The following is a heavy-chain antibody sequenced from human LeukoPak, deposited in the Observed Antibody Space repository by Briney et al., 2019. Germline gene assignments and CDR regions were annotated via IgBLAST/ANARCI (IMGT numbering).Heavy chain of an antibody. CDR3: ARVSRASDSSSWLVWAFDI. Sequence: SETLSLTCTVSGGSLSSYYWSWIRQPPGKGLEWIGYIYHSGSTNYNPSLKSRVTISVDTSKNQFSLKLSSVTAADTAVYYCARVSRASDSSSWLVWAFDIWGQGTMVTVSS. D-gene: IGHD6-13*01. V-gene: IGHV4-59*01. CDR1: GGSLSSYY. CDR2: IYHSGST. J-gene: IGHJ3*02.